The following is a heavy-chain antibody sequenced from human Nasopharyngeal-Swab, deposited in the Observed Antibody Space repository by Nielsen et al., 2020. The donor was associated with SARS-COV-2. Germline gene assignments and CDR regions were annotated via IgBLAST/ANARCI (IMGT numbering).Heavy chain of an antibody. V-gene: IGHV3-11*05. J-gene: IGHJ4*02. CDR2: ISSSSSYT. Sequence: GESLKISCAASGFTFSDYYMSWIRQAPGKGLEWVSYISSSSSYTNYADSVKGRFTISRDNAKNSLYLQMNSLRAEDPAVYYCARDWRVRYFDYWGQGTLVTVSS. CDR3: ARDWRVRYFDY. CDR1: GFTFSDYY. D-gene: IGHD4/OR15-4a*01.